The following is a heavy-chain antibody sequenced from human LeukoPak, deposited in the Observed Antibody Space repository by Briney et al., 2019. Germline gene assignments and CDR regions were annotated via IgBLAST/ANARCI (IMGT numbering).Heavy chain of an antibody. CDR3: ASGGLVSRYLDH. V-gene: IGHV4-4*02. Sequence: SETLPLTCAVSGGSISSSTWWTWVRQPPGKGLEWIGEVFYSGSTNSNPSLKSRLTMSVDESKHEFSLKLTSVTAADTAVYYCASGGLVSRYLDHWGQGTLVTVSP. J-gene: IGHJ4*02. CDR1: GGSISSSTW. D-gene: IGHD3-9*01. CDR2: VFYSGST.